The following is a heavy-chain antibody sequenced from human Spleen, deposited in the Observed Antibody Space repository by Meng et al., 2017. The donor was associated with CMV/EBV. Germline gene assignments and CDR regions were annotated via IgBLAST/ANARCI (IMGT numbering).Heavy chain of an antibody. CDR3: ASDGCTSTSCPIDY. CDR1: GYTFIGYY. D-gene: IGHD2-2*01. J-gene: IGHJ4*02. CDR2: FNPNSGDT. Sequence: ASVKVFCKASGYTFIGYYIYWVRQAPGQGLEWMGLFNPNSGDTKYAQKFQGRVTMTSDTSISTAYMALSSLRSDDTSVYYCASDGCTSTSCPIDYWGQGTLVTVSS. V-gene: IGHV1-2*02.